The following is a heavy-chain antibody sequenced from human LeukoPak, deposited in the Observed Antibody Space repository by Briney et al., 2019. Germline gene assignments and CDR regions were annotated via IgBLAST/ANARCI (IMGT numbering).Heavy chain of an antibody. V-gene: IGHV1-2*02. CDR3: ARSRYCSSTSCYYFDY. D-gene: IGHD2-2*01. Sequence: GASVKVSCKASGYTFTGYYMHWVRQAPGQGLEWMGWINPNSGGTNYAQKFQGRVTMTRDTSISTAYMELSRLRSDDTAVYYCARSRYCSSTSCYYFDYWGQGTLVTVSS. J-gene: IGHJ4*02. CDR1: GYTFTGYY. CDR2: INPNSGGT.